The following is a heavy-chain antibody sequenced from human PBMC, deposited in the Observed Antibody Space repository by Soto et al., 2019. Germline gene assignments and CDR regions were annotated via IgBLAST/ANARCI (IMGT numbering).Heavy chain of an antibody. Sequence: ASVKVSCKASGYIFTDYYMHWVRQATGQGLEWMGWMNPNSGNTGYAQKFQGRVTMTRNTSISTAYMELSSLRSEDTAVYYCARDLGGWPDYWGQGTLVTVSS. V-gene: IGHV1-8*02. CDR2: MNPNSGNT. D-gene: IGHD2-15*01. J-gene: IGHJ4*02. CDR3: ARDLGGWPDY. CDR1: GYIFTDYY.